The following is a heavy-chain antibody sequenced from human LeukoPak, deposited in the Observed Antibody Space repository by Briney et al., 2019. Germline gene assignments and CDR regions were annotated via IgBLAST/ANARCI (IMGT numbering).Heavy chain of an antibody. CDR1: GFTFSSYG. D-gene: IGHD3-10*01. Sequence: PGTSLRLSCAASGFTFSSYGMHWVRQAPGKGLEWVAVTWGDGSTNYYADSVKGRFTISRDNSENTLYLQMSSLRVGDTAVYYCARDSGGHPFDYWGQGTLVTVSS. J-gene: IGHJ4*02. CDR2: TWGDGSTN. V-gene: IGHV3-33*01. CDR3: ARDSGGHPFDY.